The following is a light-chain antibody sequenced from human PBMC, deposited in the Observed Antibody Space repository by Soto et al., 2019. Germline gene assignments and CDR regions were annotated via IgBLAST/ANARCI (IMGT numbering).Light chain of an antibody. Sequence: DVVMTQAPLSSPVTLGQPASISCRSSQSLEHSDGNTYFNWLHQRPGQPPRLLIYKISHRFSGVPDRFSGSGAGTDFTLKIGRVEAEGVGVFYCMQATHYPPTVGQGTKVEI. CDR2: KIS. CDR3: MQATHYPPT. J-gene: IGKJ1*01. V-gene: IGKV2-24*01. CDR1: QSLEHSDGNTY.